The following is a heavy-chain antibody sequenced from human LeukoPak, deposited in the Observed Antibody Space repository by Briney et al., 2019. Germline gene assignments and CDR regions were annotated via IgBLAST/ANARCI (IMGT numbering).Heavy chain of an antibody. CDR2: ITTDGYTI. V-gene: IGHV3-11*04. CDR1: GFTFSGYY. Sequence: GGSLSLSCAASGFTFSGYYMTWTRQAPGKGLEWVSFITTDGYTIYYADSVEGRFIISRDNAKNSLYLQMNSLRAEDTAVYYCARVAVAGTGPDIDYWGQGTLVTVSS. J-gene: IGHJ4*02. CDR3: ARVAVAGTGPDIDY. D-gene: IGHD6-19*01.